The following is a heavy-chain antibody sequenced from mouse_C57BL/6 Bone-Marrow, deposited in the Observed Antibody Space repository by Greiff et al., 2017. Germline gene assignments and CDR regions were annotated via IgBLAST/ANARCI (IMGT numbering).Heavy chain of an antibody. D-gene: IGHD1-1*02. V-gene: IGHV5-6*02. Sequence: EVMLVESGGDLVKPGGSLKLSCAASGFTFSSYGMSWVRQTPDKRLEWVATISSGGSYTYYPDSVKGRFTISRDNAKNTLYLQMSSLKSEDTAMYYCARRGSHQAWFAYWGQGTLVTVSA. CDR3: ARRGSHQAWFAY. J-gene: IGHJ3*01. CDR1: GFTFSSYG. CDR2: ISSGGSYT.